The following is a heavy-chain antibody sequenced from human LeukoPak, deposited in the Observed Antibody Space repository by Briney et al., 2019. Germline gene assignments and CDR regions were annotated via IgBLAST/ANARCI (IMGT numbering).Heavy chain of an antibody. J-gene: IGHJ6*02. CDR2: MNPNSGNT. V-gene: IGHV1-8*01. CDR1: GYTFTSYD. Sequence: ASVKVSCKASGYTFTSYDINWVRQATGQGLEGMGWMNPNSGNTGYAQKFQGRVTMTRNTSISTAYMELSRLRSEDTAVYYCARAYCSSTSCYFWIYYYYGMDVWGQGTTVTVSS. D-gene: IGHD2-2*01. CDR3: ARAYCSSTSCYFWIYYYYGMDV.